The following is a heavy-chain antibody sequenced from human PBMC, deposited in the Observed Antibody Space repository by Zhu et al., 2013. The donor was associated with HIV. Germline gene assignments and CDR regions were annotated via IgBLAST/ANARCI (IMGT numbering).Heavy chain of an antibody. CDR2: MHPNNGAT. J-gene: IGHJ4*02. V-gene: IGHV1-2*02. CDR3: ARTRTGAGYWSDY. CDR1: GYPFTDYY. D-gene: IGHD3-9*01. Sequence: QVQLVQSAAEVKPPGASVKVSCKASGYPFTDYYVHWIRQAPGQGLEWMGWMHPNNGATIYEKKFQDRVTMTRDTSITTAYMEVRRLRSDDTAVYYCARTRTGAGYWSDYWGQGTLVTVSS.